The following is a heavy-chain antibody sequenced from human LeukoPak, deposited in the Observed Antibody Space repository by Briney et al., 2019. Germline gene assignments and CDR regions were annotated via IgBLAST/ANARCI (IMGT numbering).Heavy chain of an antibody. V-gene: IGHV4-59*01. Sequence: SETLPLTCTVSGGSISSYYWSWIRQPPGKGLEWIGYIYYSGSTNYNPSLKSRVTISVDTSKNQFSLKLSSVTAADTAVYYCARSYDFWSGGFDYWGQGTLVTVSS. CDR1: GGSISSYY. CDR2: IYYSGST. D-gene: IGHD3-3*01. J-gene: IGHJ4*02. CDR3: ARSYDFWSGGFDY.